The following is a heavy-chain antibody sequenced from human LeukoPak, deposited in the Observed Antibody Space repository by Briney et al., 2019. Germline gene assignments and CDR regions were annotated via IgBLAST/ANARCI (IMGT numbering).Heavy chain of an antibody. V-gene: IGHV3-23*01. CDR3: AADIVVVVATPSGNVP. CDR1: GFTFSGQC. CDR2: ISGSGDAT. Sequence: GGSLRLSCAASGFTFSGQCMSWVRQAPGKGLEWVSSISGSGDATFYADSAKGRFIISRDNSENTLDLQMNSLRAEDTAVYYCAADIVVVVATPSGNVPWGQGTLVTVSS. D-gene: IGHD2-15*01. J-gene: IGHJ5*02.